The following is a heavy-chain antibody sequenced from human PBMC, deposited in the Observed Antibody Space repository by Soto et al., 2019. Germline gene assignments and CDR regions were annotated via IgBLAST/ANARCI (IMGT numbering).Heavy chain of an antibody. CDR3: ARDLDRYDSTSSYNH. V-gene: IGHV3-20*04. CDR2: INWNGLST. CDR1: GFIFDVYG. D-gene: IGHD2-2*01. J-gene: IGHJ5*02. Sequence: GGSLRLSCAACGFIFDVYGMTWVRQAPGKGLEWVSGINWNGLSTNYADSVKGRFTISRDNAKNSLYLQMNSLRAEDTAFYYCARDLDRYDSTSSYNHWGQGTLVTVSS.